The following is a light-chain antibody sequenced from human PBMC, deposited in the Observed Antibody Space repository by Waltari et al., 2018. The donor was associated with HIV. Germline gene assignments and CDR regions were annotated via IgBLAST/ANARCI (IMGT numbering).Light chain of an antibody. CDR1: SPNIGSDA. Sequence: QAVLTPPPSAPGPPAQRITISCSGSSPNIGSDAVNWYQHPPGTAPQLLIYNNNQRPSGVPDRFSASKSGTSASLAISGLQSEDEADYYCATWDRRLNGWVFGGGTKLTVL. CDR3: ATWDRRLNGWV. J-gene: IGLJ3*02. V-gene: IGLV1-44*01. CDR2: NNN.